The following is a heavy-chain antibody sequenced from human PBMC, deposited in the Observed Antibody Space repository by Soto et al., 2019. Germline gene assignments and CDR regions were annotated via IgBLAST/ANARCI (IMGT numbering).Heavy chain of an antibody. D-gene: IGHD3-10*01. CDR2: INNDASST. CDR1: GFTFNTYW. CDR3: ASGGVAGAGTYYNDF. Sequence: EVQLVESGGGLVQPGGSLRLSCAASGFTFNTYWMHWVRQAPGKGLVWVSRINNDASSTSYADSVKGRLTVSRDNAKNTLYLHLQNLRAEYTAVYYCASGGVAGAGTYYNDFWGRGTLVTVSS. J-gene: IGHJ4*02. V-gene: IGHV3-74*01.